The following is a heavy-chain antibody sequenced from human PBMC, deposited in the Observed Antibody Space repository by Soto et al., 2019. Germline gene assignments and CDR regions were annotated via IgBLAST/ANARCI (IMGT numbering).Heavy chain of an antibody. Sequence: QLQLQESGPGLVKPSETLSLTCTVSGGSISSSSYYWGWIRQPPGKGLEWIGSIYYSGSTYYNPSLKSRVTISVDTSKNQFSLKLSSVTAADTAVYYCASRPPPLAGTSAFDIWGQGTMVTVSS. D-gene: IGHD6-19*01. CDR3: ASRPPPLAGTSAFDI. CDR2: IYYSGST. J-gene: IGHJ3*02. V-gene: IGHV4-39*01. CDR1: GGSISSSSYY.